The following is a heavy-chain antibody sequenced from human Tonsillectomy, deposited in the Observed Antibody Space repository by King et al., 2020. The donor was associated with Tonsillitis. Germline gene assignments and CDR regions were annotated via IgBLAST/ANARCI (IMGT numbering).Heavy chain of an antibody. CDR3: ARMDFWSGYYRN. V-gene: IGHV2-70*01. CDR1: GFSLSTSGMC. Sequence: VTLKESGPALVKPTQTLTLTCTFSGFSLSTSGMCVSWIRQPPGKALEWLALIDWDDDKYYSTSLKTRLTISKDNSKNQVVLTMTNMDPVDTATYYCARMDFWSGYYRNWGQGTLVTVSS. J-gene: IGHJ4*02. CDR2: IDWDDDK. D-gene: IGHD3-3*01.